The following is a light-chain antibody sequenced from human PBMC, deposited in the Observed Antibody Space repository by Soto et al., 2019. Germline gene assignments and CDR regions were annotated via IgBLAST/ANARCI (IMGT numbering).Light chain of an antibody. J-gene: IGLJ3*02. CDR2: EVN. CDR1: SSDVGSCNC. Sequence: QSALTQPASVSGSPGQSITISCTGTSSDVGSCNCVSWYQQHPGKAPTLMIYEVNKRPSGISYRFSGSKSGNTASLTISGLQAEDEADYYCCSSVGSPNWVFGGGTKLTVL. CDR3: CSSVGSPNWV. V-gene: IGLV2-23*02.